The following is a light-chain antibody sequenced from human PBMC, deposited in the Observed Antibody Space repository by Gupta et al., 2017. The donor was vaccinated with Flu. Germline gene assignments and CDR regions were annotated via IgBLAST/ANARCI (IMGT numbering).Light chain of an antibody. J-gene: IGLJ3*02. V-gene: IGLV2-23*01. CDR2: EGS. CDR1: SSDVGSYNL. Sequence: QSALTQPASVSGSPGPSITISCTGTSSDVGSYNLVSWYQQHPGKAPKLMIYEGSKRPSGVSNRFSGSKSGNTASLTISGLQAEDEADYYCCSYAGSRSWVFGGGTKLTVL. CDR3: CSYAGSRSWV.